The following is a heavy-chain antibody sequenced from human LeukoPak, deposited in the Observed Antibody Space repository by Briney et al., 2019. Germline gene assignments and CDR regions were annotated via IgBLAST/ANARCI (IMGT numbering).Heavy chain of an antibody. CDR2: ISAYNGNT. CDR1: GYTFTSYG. Sequence: ASVKVSCKASGYTFTSYGISWVRQAPGQGLEWMGWISAYNGNTNYAQKLQGRVTMTTDTSTSTAYMELRSLRSDDTAVYYCARAALVGFTMIVVGRPAFDIWGQGTMVTVSS. CDR3: ARAALVGFTMIVVGRPAFDI. J-gene: IGHJ3*02. D-gene: IGHD3-22*01. V-gene: IGHV1-18*01.